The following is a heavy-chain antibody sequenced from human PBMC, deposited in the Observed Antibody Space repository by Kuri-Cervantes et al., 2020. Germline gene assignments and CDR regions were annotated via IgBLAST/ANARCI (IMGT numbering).Heavy chain of an antibody. CDR3: ARFSDDYDILTVDY. V-gene: IGHV1-18*01. CDR1: GYTFTRYV. Sequence: ASVKVSCKASGYTFTRYVISWARQAPGQGLEWMGWISAYNGNTNYAQKIQGRVTMTADTSTTTAYMELRSLRSDDTAVYYCARFSDDYDILTVDYWGQGTLVTVSS. J-gene: IGHJ4*02. CDR2: ISAYNGNT. D-gene: IGHD3-9*01.